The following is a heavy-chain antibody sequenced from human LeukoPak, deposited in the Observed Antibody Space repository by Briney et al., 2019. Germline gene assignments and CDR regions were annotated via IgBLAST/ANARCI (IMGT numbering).Heavy chain of an antibody. D-gene: IGHD6-13*01. CDR1: GFTFSSYSMN. J-gene: IGHJ5*02. V-gene: IGHV4-39*01. CDR2: FDNSGST. CDR3: ARPPGIAAAWFDP. Sequence: PGGSLRLSCAASGFTFSSYSMNWVRQAPGKGLEWIGSFDNSGSTYYNPSLKSRVTISVDTPKDQFSLKLTSVTAADTAVYYCARPPGIAAAWFDPWGQGTLVTVSS.